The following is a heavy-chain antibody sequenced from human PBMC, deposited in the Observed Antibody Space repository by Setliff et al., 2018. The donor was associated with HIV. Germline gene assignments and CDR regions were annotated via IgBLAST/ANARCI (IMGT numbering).Heavy chain of an antibody. Sequence: SETLSLTCTVSGGSISSGSYYWSWIREPAGKGLEWIGRVDDSGSTKYNPSLKSRLTISVDTSKDQFSLKLSSVTAADTAVYYCARIGSGWSVGWFDPWGQGTLVTVSS. J-gene: IGHJ5*02. V-gene: IGHV4-61*02. CDR3: ARIGSGWSVGWFDP. CDR1: GGSISSGSYY. D-gene: IGHD6-13*01. CDR2: VDDSGST.